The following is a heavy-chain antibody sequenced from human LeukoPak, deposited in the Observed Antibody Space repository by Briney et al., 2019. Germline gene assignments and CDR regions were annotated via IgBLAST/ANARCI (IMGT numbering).Heavy chain of an antibody. CDR3: VRDIGWFRFDH. CDR2: IKEDGSMT. J-gene: IGHJ4*02. Sequence: GGSLRLSCAASGFTTSTYWMTWVRQAPGKGLEWVAHIKEDGSMTRSIDSVKGRFTISRDNAKSSLYLQMNSLRDEDTAVYYCVRDIGWFRFDHWGQGTLVTISS. V-gene: IGHV3-7*03. CDR1: GFTTSTYW. D-gene: IGHD6-19*01.